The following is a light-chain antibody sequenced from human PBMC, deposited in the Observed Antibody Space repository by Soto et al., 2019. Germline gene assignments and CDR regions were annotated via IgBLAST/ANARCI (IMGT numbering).Light chain of an antibody. CDR1: QSLLHSNGYNY. V-gene: IGKV2-28*01. CDR3: MQALQTPLT. CDR2: LGS. J-gene: IGKJ4*01. Sequence: DLVMTQSPLSLPVTPGEPASISCRSSQSLLHSNGYNYLDWYLQKPGQSPQLLIYLGSNRASGVPDRFSGSGSSKDFTLKISRVEAEDVGVYYCMQALQTPLTFGGGTKVEIK.